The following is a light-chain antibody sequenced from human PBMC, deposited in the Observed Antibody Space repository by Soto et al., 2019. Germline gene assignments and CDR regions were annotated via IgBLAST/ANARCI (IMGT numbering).Light chain of an antibody. V-gene: IGLV2-8*01. J-gene: IGLJ1*01. CDR3: SSYAGTNRV. CDR2: EVS. Sequence: QSALAQPPSASGSPGQSVTISCTGTSSDVGAYNYVSWYQQHPGKAPKVMIYEVSKRPSGDPDRFSGSKSGNTASLTVSGLQAEDEAEYYCSSYAGTNRVFGTGTKVTVL. CDR1: SSDVGAYNY.